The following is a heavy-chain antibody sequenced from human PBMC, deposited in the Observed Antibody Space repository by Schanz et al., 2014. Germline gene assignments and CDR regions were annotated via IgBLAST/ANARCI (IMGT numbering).Heavy chain of an antibody. CDR2: IWYDGSNK. Sequence: QVQLVESGGGMVQPGRSLRLSCAASGFTLSRYTMHWVRQAPGKGLEWVAVIWYDGSNKYYADSVRGRFTISRDKSTNTLYLQMKSLRDEDTAVYYCAKDGYDISGNYENYWGQGTLVTVSS. CDR1: GFTLSRYT. CDR3: AKDGYDISGNYENY. J-gene: IGHJ4*02. D-gene: IGHD3-22*01. V-gene: IGHV3-33*03.